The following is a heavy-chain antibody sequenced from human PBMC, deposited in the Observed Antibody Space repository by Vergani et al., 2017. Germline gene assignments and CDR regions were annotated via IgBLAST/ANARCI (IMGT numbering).Heavy chain of an antibody. CDR2: ISWNSGSI. Sequence: VQLVESGGGLVQPGRSLRLSCAASGFTFDDYAMHWVRQAPGKGLEWVSGISWNSGSIGYADSVKGRFTISRDNAKNSLYLQMNSLRAEDTAVYYCARDPEDVAGTTFDYWGQGTLVTVSS. CDR3: ARDPEDVAGTTFDY. J-gene: IGHJ4*02. D-gene: IGHD6-19*01. CDR1: GFTFDDYA. V-gene: IGHV3-9*01.